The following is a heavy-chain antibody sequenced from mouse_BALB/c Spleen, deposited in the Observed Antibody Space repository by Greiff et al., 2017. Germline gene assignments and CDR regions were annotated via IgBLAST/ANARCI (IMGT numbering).Heavy chain of an antibody. V-gene: IGHV5-6-5*01. Sequence: DVMLVESGGGLVKPGGSLKLSCAASGFTFSSYAMSWVRQTPEKRLEWVASISSGGSTYYPDSVKGRFTISRDNARNILYLQMSSLRSEDTAMYYCARGYDGYYVGYAMDYWGQGTSVTVSS. CDR2: ISSGGST. CDR1: GFTFSSYA. CDR3: ARGYDGYYVGYAMDY. J-gene: IGHJ4*01. D-gene: IGHD2-3*01.